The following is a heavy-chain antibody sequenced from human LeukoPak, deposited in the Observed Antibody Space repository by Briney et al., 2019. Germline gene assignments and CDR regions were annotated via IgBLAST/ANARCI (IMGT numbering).Heavy chain of an antibody. CDR1: GYTFTDYF. V-gene: IGHV1-2*02. D-gene: IGHD6-19*01. CDR3: ARDRIAVAGTSYYYSYYMDV. J-gene: IGHJ6*03. CDR2: IDPNSGDT. Sequence: ASVKVSCKASGYTFTDYFMHWVRQAPGQGLEWMGWIDPNSGDTNYAQKFQGRVTMTTDTSTTTAYMELRSLRSDDTAVYYCARDRIAVAGTSYYYSYYMDVWGKGTTVTVSS.